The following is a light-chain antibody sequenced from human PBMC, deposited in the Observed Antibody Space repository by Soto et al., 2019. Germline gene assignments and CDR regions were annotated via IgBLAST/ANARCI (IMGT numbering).Light chain of an antibody. CDR2: HAS. Sequence: IQLTQSPSSLSASVGDSVTITCRASQRVXSYFDWDQQTPGKAPKVLXAHASTLQRGGPSRLIGSGSGADFTLTISSLQPDDFANYYCQQLRIDPRTFGQGTKVDIK. J-gene: IGKJ1*01. CDR3: QQLRIDPRT. CDR1: QRVXSY. V-gene: IGKV1-9*01.